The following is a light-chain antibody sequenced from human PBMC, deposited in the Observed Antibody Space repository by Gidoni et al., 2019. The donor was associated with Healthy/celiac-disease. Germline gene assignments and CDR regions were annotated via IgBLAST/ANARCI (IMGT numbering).Light chain of an antibody. J-gene: IGLJ1*01. V-gene: IGLV1-36*01. CDR1: SSNIGNNA. Sequence: QSVLTQPPSVSAAPRQRVTISCSGSSSNIGNNAVNWYQQLPGKATKLLIYYDDLLPSGVSDRFSGSKSGTSASLAISVLQSEDEADYCCAAWDDSLNGYVFGTGTKVTVL. CDR3: AAWDDSLNGYV. CDR2: YDD.